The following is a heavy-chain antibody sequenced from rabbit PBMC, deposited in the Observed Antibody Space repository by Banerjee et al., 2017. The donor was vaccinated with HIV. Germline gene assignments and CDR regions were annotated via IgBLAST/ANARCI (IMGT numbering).Heavy chain of an antibody. CDR3: AREGYGDGTGDYDL. V-gene: IGHV1S40*01. D-gene: IGHD7-1*01. CDR1: GFDLSSYYF. CDR2: IYTGSGST. Sequence: QSLEESGGDLVKPGASLTLTCKASGFDLSSYYFICWVRQAPGKGLEWIGCIYTGSGSTYYASWAKGRFTISKTSSTTVTLQMTSLTAADTATYFCAREGYGDGTGDYDLWGQGTLVTVS. J-gene: IGHJ6*01.